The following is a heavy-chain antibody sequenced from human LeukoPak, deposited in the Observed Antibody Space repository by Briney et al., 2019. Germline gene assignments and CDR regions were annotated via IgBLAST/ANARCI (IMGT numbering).Heavy chain of an antibody. D-gene: IGHD3-22*01. CDR2: IHYSARI. J-gene: IGHJ3*02. CDR1: GYSISSGYY. Sequence: PSETLSLTCTVSGYSISSGYYWGWIRQPPGKGLEWIGSIHYSARIYYNPSLKSRLTISPDTSKNQFSLKLTSVTAADTAVYYCARTARLDYYDSSGLDAFDIWGQGTMVTVSS. CDR3: ARTARLDYYDSSGLDAFDI. V-gene: IGHV4-38-2*02.